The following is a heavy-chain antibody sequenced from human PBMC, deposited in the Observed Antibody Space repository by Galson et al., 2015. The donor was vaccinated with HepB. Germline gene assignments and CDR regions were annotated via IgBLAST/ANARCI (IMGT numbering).Heavy chain of an antibody. J-gene: IGHJ5*02. CDR2: INSDGSST. D-gene: IGHD4-17*01. V-gene: IGHV3-74*01. Sequence: LRLSCAASGFTFNSYWMHRVRQTPGKGLVWVSRINSDGSSTSYADSVKGRFTISRDNAKNTLHLQMNSLRAEDTAVYYCAREVETTVTPTGYNWFDPWGQGTLVTVSS. CDR3: AREVETTVTPTGYNWFDP. CDR1: GFTFNSYW.